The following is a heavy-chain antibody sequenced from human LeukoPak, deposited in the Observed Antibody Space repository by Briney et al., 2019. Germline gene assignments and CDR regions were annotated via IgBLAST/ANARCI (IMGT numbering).Heavy chain of an antibody. CDR3: ARRQYNYDLTYYFDC. CDR1: GYSFTSYW. D-gene: IGHD5-18*01. Sequence: GQSLKISCKGSGYSFTSYWIGWVRQMPGKGLEWMGIIYPGDSDIRYSLSFQGQVTISADKSISTAYLQWSSLKASDTAMYYCARRQYNYDLTYYFDCWGQGTLVTVSS. J-gene: IGHJ4*02. CDR2: IYPGDSDI. V-gene: IGHV5-51*01.